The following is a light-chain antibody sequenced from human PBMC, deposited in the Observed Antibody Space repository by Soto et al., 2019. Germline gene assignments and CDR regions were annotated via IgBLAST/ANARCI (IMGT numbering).Light chain of an antibody. CDR2: GAS. V-gene: IGKV3-15*01. J-gene: IGKJ1*01. CDR3: QQFNNWPT. Sequence: EIVMTQSPAHLSVSPGETTTLSCRASQSVSSNLAWYQQKPGQAPRLLIYGASTRATDIPTRFSGSGSGTEFTLTINSLQSEDFGVYYCQQFNNWPTFGQGTKVDIK. CDR1: QSVSSN.